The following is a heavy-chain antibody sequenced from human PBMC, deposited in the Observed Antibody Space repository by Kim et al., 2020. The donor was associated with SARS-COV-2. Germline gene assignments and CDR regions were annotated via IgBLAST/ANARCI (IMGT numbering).Heavy chain of an antibody. CDR1: GFTFSSYW. CDR3: ARAATMVRGVIITEYYGMDV. D-gene: IGHD3-10*01. V-gene: IGHV3-74*01. Sequence: GGSLRLSCAASGFTFSSYWMHWVRQAPGKGLVWVSRINSDGSSTSYADSVKGRFTISRDNAKNTLYLQMNSLRAEDTAVYYCARAATMVRGVIITEYYGMDVWGQGTTVTVSS. J-gene: IGHJ6*02. CDR2: INSDGSST.